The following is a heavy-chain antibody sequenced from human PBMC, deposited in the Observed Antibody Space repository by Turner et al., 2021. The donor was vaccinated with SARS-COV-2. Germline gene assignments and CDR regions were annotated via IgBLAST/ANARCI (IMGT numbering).Heavy chain of an antibody. Sequence: QVQLQESGPGLVKSSETLSLPCTVSGGSISSYYWSWTRQPPGRGLEWIGYIFYSCGTNYNRTLKSRVTISVDTSKNQFSLKLSSVTAADTAVYYCAREAAPYSSGYNSWFDPWGQGTLVTVSS. CDR1: GGSISSYY. CDR3: AREAAPYSSGYNSWFDP. V-gene: IGHV4-59*01. CDR2: IFYSCGT. D-gene: IGHD3-22*01. J-gene: IGHJ5*02.